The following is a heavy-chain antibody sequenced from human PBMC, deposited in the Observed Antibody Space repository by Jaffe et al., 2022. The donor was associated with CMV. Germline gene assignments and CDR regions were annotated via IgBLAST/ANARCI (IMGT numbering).Heavy chain of an antibody. Sequence: QVHLVESGGGLVKPGGSLRLSCAASGFTFSEYYMSWIRQAPGKGLEWVSYISSSGAYTIYADSVKGRFTISRDNAESSLYLQMNNLRAEDTAVYYCARKGGGYNYGYYYNYMDGWGKGTTVTVSS. CDR2: ISSSGAYT. V-gene: IGHV3-11*06. J-gene: IGHJ6*03. CDR1: GFTFSEYY. D-gene: IGHD5-18*01. CDR3: ARKGGGYNYGYYYNYMDG.